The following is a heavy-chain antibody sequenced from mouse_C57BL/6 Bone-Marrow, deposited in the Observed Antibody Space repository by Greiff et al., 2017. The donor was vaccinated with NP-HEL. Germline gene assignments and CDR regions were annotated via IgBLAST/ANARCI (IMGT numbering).Heavy chain of an antibody. CDR2: IWSGGST. CDR1: GFSLTSYG. Sequence: QVQLKESGPGLVQPSQSLSITCTVSGFSLTSYGVHWVRQSPGKGLEWLGVIWSGGSTDYNAAFISRLSISKDNSKSQVFFKMNSLQADDTAIYYCASITTDDVWGTGTTVTVSS. J-gene: IGHJ1*03. CDR3: ASITTDDV. V-gene: IGHV2-2*01. D-gene: IGHD1-1*01.